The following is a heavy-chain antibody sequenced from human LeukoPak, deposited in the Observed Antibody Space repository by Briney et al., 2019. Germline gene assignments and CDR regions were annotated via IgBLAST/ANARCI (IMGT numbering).Heavy chain of an antibody. CDR3: AKDHYWSIDY. CDR1: GFDFSSNW. CDR2: IKGDGIST. V-gene: IGHV3-74*01. D-gene: IGHD3-3*01. Sequence: VQLGGSLRLSCAASGFDFSSNWMHWVRYAPGQGLVWVSRIKGDGISTNYADSVKGRFTISRDIAKNTLYLQMNSLRAEDTGVYYCAKDHYWSIDYWGRGTLVTVSS. J-gene: IGHJ4*02.